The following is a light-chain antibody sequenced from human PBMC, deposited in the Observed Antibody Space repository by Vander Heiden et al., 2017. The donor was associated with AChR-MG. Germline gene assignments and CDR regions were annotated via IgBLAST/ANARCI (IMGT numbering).Light chain of an antibody. CDR1: SSDVGSYNL. CDR3: CSYAGSSTYV. J-gene: IGLJ1*01. Sequence: QSALHQPASVSGSPGQSTTISCTGASSDVGSYNLVSWYQQHPGKAPKLMIDEGSKRPSGVSNRFSGSKSGNTASLTISGLQAEDEADYYCCSYAGSSTYVFGTGTKVTVL. CDR2: EGS. V-gene: IGLV2-23*01.